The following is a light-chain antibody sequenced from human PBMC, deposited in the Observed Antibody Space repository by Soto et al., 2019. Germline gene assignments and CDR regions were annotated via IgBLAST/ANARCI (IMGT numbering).Light chain of an antibody. J-gene: IGKJ2*01. CDR1: QSVSSN. CDR2: GAS. CDR3: QQYNNWPRT. V-gene: IGKV3-15*01. Sequence: EIVMTQSPATLSLSPGERATLSCRASQSVSSNLAWYQQKPGQAPSLLIYGASTRATGIPDRFSGSGSGTEFTLTISSLQSEDFAVYYCQQYNNWPRTFGQGTKLEIK.